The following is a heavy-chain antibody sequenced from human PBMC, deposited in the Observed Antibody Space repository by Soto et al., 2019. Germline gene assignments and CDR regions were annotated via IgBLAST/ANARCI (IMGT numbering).Heavy chain of an antibody. V-gene: IGHV3-11*01. CDR1: GFTFSDYQ. CDR3: ARDLRQLLSHNYYYDYLYV. D-gene: IGHD2-2*01. J-gene: IGHJ6*03. Sequence: DLEESGGGLVKPGGSLRLSCAASGFTFSDYQMSWIRQAPGKGLEWVSYIGSSGLSVYYEDSVKGRFTISRDNANNSLYLQMNSLRAEDSAVYYCARDLRQLLSHNYYYDYLYVWGKGTTVSVSS. CDR2: IGSSGLSV.